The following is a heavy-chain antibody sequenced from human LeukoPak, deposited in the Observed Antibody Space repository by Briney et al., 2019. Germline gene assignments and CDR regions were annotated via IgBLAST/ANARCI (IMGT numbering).Heavy chain of an antibody. Sequence: GESLTLSCAASGFTFSSYCWHWVRQAPGKGLEWVAVIWYDGSNNYYADSVKGRFTITRENSKNTLYLQMHSLRAEDTAVYYCARDRGSIVGATVYGNWFDPWGQGTLVTVSS. V-gene: IGHV3-33*01. CDR3: ARDRGSIVGATVYGNWFDP. CDR1: GFTFSSYC. J-gene: IGHJ5*02. D-gene: IGHD1-26*01. CDR2: IWYDGSNN.